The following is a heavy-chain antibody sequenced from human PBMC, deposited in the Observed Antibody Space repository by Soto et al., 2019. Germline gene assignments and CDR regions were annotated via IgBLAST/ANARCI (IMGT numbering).Heavy chain of an antibody. D-gene: IGHD5-18*01. CDR2: IYWNDDN. V-gene: IGHV2-5*01. CDR3: THADSYGYLDY. Sequence: QITLKESGPTLVKPTQTLTLTCTFSGFSLSASGVGVGWIRQPPGAALEWLAVIYWNDDNRYSPSLKSRLTITKDTSKNQVVLTMTNMDPVDTATYYCTHADSYGYLDYWGQGTLVTVSS. CDR1: GFSLSASGVG. J-gene: IGHJ4*02.